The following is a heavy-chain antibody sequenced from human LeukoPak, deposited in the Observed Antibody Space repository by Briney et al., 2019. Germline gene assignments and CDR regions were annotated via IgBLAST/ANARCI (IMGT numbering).Heavy chain of an antibody. J-gene: IGHJ6*02. CDR1: GGSISSYY. Sequence: SETLSLTCTVSGGSISSYYWSWMRQPPGKGLEWIGYIYYSGSTNYNPSLKSRVTISVDTSKNQFSLKLSSVTAADTAVYYCASSYYYDSSGYYPLYYYYGMDVWGQGTTVTVSS. CDR3: ASSYYYDSSGYYPLYYYYGMDV. D-gene: IGHD3-22*01. CDR2: IYYSGST. V-gene: IGHV4-59*08.